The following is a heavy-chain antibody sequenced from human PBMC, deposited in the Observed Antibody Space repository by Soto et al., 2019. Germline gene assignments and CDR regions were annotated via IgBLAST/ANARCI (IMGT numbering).Heavy chain of an antibody. J-gene: IGHJ4*02. CDR1: GFTFSSYE. V-gene: IGHV3-48*03. CDR3: AKAFNSVAADFDY. D-gene: IGHD6-19*01. Sequence: GGSLRLSCAASGFTFSSYEMNWVRQAPGKTLEWVSYISSAGDSSYYADSVKSRFTISRDNAKNSLYLQMNSLRAEDTAVYYCAKAFNSVAADFDYWGQGTLVTVSS. CDR2: ISSAGDSS.